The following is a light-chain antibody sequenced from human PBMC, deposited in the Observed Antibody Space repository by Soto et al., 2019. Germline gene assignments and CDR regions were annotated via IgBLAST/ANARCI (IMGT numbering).Light chain of an antibody. CDR3: QQRFNWPPFA. CDR1: QSVSSY. V-gene: IGKV3-11*01. CDR2: DAS. J-gene: IGKJ2*01. Sequence: EIVLTQSPATLSLSPGERATLSCRASQSVSSYLAWYQQKPGQAPRLLIYDASNRSTGIPARFSRVGSGTDFTRTVSSLEPEVFAVFFCQQRFNWPPFAFGQATKLEIK.